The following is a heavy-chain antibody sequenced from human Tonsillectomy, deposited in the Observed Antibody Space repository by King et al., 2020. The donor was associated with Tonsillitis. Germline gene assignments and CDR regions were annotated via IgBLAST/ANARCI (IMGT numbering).Heavy chain of an antibody. D-gene: IGHD2-2*01. CDR3: ARVNCGRTSLDAFDI. CDR1: GFTFSDYY. V-gene: IGHV3-11*05. CDR2: ISSTSTYT. Sequence: VQLVESGGGLVKPGGSLRLSCAASGFTFSDYYMSWIRQAPGKGLEWVSYISSTSTYTNYADSVRGRFTISRDNAKNSLYLQMNSLRAEDTAVYYCARVNCGRTSLDAFDIWGQGTMVTVPS. J-gene: IGHJ3*02.